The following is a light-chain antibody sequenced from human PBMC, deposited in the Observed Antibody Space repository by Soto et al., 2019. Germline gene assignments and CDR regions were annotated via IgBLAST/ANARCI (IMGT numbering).Light chain of an antibody. CDR2: NTS. V-gene: IGKV3-20*01. CDR1: QRISSRN. J-gene: IGKJ2*01. Sequence: EIVLTQSPGTLSLSPRERATLSCRASQRISSRNLAWYQQKPGQAPRLLVYNTSSRATGIPDRFSGSGSVTVFTLTINILEPEDFAVYYCQQYSDLPYTFGQGTKLEVK. CDR3: QQYSDLPYT.